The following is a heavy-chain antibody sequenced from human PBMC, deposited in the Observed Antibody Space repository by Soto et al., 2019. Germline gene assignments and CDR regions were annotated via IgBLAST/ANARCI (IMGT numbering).Heavy chain of an antibody. Sequence: PGGSLRLSCAASGFTFSSYAMSWVRQAPGKGLEWVSAISGSGGSTYYADSVKGRFTISRDNSKNTLYLQMNSLRAEDTAVYYCAKDTRFGYCSGGSCHDAFDIWGQGTMVTVSS. V-gene: IGHV3-23*01. J-gene: IGHJ3*02. CDR3: AKDTRFGYCSGGSCHDAFDI. CDR1: GFTFSSYA. CDR2: ISGSGGST. D-gene: IGHD2-15*01.